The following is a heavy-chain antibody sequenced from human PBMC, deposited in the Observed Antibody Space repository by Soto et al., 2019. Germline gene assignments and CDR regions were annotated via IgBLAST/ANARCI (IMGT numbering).Heavy chain of an antibody. Sequence: GGSLRLSCAASGFTFSSYAMSWVRQAPGKGLEWVSAISGSGGSTYYADSVKGRFTISRDNSKNTLFLQMNSLRAEDTAVYYCAKDLGLTMIVVVIKGLGYWGQGTLVTVSS. V-gene: IGHV3-23*01. CDR3: AKDLGLTMIVVVIKGLGY. D-gene: IGHD3-22*01. CDR1: GFTFSSYA. CDR2: ISGSGGST. J-gene: IGHJ4*02.